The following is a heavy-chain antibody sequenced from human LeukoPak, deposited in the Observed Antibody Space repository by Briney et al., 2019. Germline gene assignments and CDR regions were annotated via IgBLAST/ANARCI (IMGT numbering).Heavy chain of an antibody. CDR1: GFTFSSYS. J-gene: IGHJ4*02. CDR3: ASTYYYDSSGFLYY. Sequence: GGSLRLSCAASGFTFSSYSMNWVRQAPGKGLEWVSYISSSSSNIYYADSVKGRFTISRDNAKNSLYLQMNSLRAEDTAVYYCASTYYYDSSGFLYYWGQGTLVTVSS. D-gene: IGHD3-22*01. CDR2: ISSSSSNI. V-gene: IGHV3-48*01.